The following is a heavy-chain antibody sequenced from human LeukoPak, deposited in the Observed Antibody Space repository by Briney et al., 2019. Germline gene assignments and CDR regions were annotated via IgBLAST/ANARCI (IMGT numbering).Heavy chain of an antibody. Sequence: ASVKVSCKASGYTFTSYGISWVRQAPGQGLEWMGWISAYNGNTNYARKLQGRVTMTTDTSTSTAYMELRSLRSDDTAVYYCARVLCSGGSCYYYDYWGQGTLVTVSS. V-gene: IGHV1-18*01. CDR3: ARVLCSGGSCYYYDY. CDR2: ISAYNGNT. D-gene: IGHD2-15*01. CDR1: GYTFTSYG. J-gene: IGHJ4*02.